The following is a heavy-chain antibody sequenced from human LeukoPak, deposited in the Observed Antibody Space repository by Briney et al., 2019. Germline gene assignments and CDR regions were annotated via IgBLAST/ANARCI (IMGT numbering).Heavy chain of an antibody. CDR1: GFSFSSYA. CDR3: ASKPAAAGHGVDY. D-gene: IGHD6-13*01. J-gene: IGHJ4*02. CDR2: ISSSSSYI. Sequence: GGSLRLSCAASGFSFSSYAMSWVRQAPGKGLEWVSSISSSSSYIYYADSVKGRFTISRDNAKNSLSLQMNSLRAEDTAVYYCASKPAAAGHGVDYWGQGTLVTVSS. V-gene: IGHV3-21*01.